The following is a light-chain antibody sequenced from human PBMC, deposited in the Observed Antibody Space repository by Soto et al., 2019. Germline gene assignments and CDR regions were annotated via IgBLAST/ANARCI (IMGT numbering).Light chain of an antibody. CDR3: SSSEV. V-gene: IGLV2-14*01. CDR1: SSDVGGYNY. CDR2: DVS. J-gene: IGLJ3*02. Sequence: QSALTQPASVSGSPGQSITISCTGTSSDVGGYNYVSWYQQHPGKAPKLMIYDVSNRPSGVSNRFSGSKSGNTASLTISGLQAEDEADYYGSSSEVFGGGTKLTVL.